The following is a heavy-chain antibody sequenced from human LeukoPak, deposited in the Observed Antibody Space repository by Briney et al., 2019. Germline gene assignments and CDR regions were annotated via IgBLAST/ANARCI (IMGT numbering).Heavy chain of an antibody. J-gene: IGHJ6*02. D-gene: IGHD3-10*01. Sequence: PGGSLRLSCAASGFTFSSYAMSWVRQAPGKGLEWVSAISGSGGSTYYADSVKGRFTISRDNSKNTLYLQMNSLRAEDTAVYYCAKQNGFGELLNVYYYYGMDVWGQGTTVTVSS. CDR2: ISGSGGST. CDR3: AKQNGFGELLNVYYYYGMDV. CDR1: GFTFSSYA. V-gene: IGHV3-23*01.